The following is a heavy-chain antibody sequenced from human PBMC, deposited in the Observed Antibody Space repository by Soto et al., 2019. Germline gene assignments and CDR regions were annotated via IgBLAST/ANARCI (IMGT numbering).Heavy chain of an antibody. V-gene: IGHV6-1*01. CDR3: ARFIYDSSRYYLPTDAFDI. Sequence: SQTLSLTGAISGDSVSSNTAASNWIRQSPSRGLEWLGRTYYRSKWYNDYAVSVKSRITINPDTSKNQFSLQLNSVTPEDTAVYYCARFIYDSSRYYLPTDAFDIWGQGTMVTV. CDR2: TYYRSKWYN. J-gene: IGHJ3*02. D-gene: IGHD3-22*01. CDR1: GDSVSSNTAA.